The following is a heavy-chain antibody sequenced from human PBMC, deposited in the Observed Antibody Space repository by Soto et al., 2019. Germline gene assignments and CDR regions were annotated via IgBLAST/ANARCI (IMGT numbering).Heavy chain of an antibody. J-gene: IGHJ6*02. V-gene: IGHV4-30-2*01. CDR2: IYHSGST. Sequence: SEPLSLTCAVSGGSISSGGYSWSWIRQPPGKGLEWIGYIYHSGSTYYNPSLKSRVTISVDTSKNQFSLKLSSVTAADTAVYYCARGFAYYYYGMDVWGQGTTVTVSS. CDR1: GGSISSGGYS. CDR3: ARGFAYYYYGMDV.